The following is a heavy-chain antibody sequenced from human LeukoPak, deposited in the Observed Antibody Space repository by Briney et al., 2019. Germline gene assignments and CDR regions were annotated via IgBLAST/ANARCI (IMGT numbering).Heavy chain of an antibody. CDR2: IYTSGST. D-gene: IGHD5-12*01. Sequence: PSQTLSLTCTVSGNSISSGDNYWSWIRQPAGKGLEWIGRIYTSGSTNYNPSLKSRVTISVDTSKNQFSLRLSSVTAADMAVYYCARVPGDSGYERFDYWGQGTLVTVSS. CDR1: GNSISSGDNY. CDR3: ARVPGDSGYERFDY. J-gene: IGHJ4*02. V-gene: IGHV4-61*02.